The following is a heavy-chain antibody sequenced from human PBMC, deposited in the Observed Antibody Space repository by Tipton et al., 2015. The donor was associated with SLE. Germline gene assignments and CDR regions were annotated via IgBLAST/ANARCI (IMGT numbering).Heavy chain of an antibody. CDR1: GYSISSGYY. CDR3: VGWGSSGYYYGFDY. D-gene: IGHD3-22*01. V-gene: IGHV4-38-2*01. CDR2: VYRTA. Sequence: TLSLTCAVSGYSISSGYYWGWIRQSPVKGLEWIGIVYRTAYYNPSLKSRVTISEDTSRNQFSLKLTSVTAADTAVYYCVGWGSSGYYYGFDYWGQGTLVTVSS. J-gene: IGHJ4*02.